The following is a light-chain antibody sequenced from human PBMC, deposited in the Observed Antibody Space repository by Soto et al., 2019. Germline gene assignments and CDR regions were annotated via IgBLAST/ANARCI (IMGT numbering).Light chain of an antibody. Sequence: EIVLTQSPATLSLSPGDRATLSCRASQSVSTYLAWYQQKPGQAPRLLIYDASDRATGIPARFSGSGSGTDFTLTISSLEPEDFAVYYCQQRSSWPRYTFGQGSKLEIK. CDR1: QSVSTY. J-gene: IGKJ2*01. V-gene: IGKV3-11*01. CDR2: DAS. CDR3: QQRSSWPRYT.